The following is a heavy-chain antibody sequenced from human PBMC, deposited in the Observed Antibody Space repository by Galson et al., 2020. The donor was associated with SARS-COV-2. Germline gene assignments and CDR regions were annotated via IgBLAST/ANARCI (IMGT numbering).Heavy chain of an antibody. CDR3: AHSRVRYGSGSYYTHYFDY. CDR2: IYWNDDK. CDR1: GFSLSTSGVG. V-gene: IGHV2-5*01. D-gene: IGHD3-10*01. Sequence: SGPTLVKPTQTLTLTCTFSGFSLSTSGVGVGWIRQPPGKALEWLALIYWNDDKRYSPSLKSRLNITKDTSKNQVVLTMTNMDPVDTATYYGAHSRVRYGSGSYYTHYFDYWGQGTLVTVSS. J-gene: IGHJ4*02.